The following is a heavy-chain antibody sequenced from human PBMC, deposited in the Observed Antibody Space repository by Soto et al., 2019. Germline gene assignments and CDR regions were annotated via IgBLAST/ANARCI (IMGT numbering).Heavy chain of an antibody. J-gene: IGHJ6*02. D-gene: IGHD4-4*01. CDR2: IIPIFGTA. CDR1: GGTFSSYA. CDR3: ARDYSNYRYYYYGMDV. Sequence: ASVKVSSKASGGTFSSYAISWVRQAPGQGLEWMGGIIPIFGTANYAQKFQGRVTITADESTSTAYMELSSLRSEDTAVYYCARDYSNYRYYYYGMDVWGQGTTVTVSS. V-gene: IGHV1-69*13.